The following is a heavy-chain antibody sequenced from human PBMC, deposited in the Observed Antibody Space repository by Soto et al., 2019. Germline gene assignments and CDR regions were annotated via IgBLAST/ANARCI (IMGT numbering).Heavy chain of an antibody. V-gene: IGHV3-23*01. CDR3: AKERATTTAFDY. CDR2: VTDNGCST. J-gene: IGHJ4*02. D-gene: IGHD4-17*01. CDR1: GFTFSRDG. Sequence: EVQLLESGGGLVQAGGSLRLSCAASGFTFSRDGMSWVRQAPGKGLEWVSLVTDNGCSTYYADSVKGRFTISRDNTKNTLFLQMNSLRAEDTAVYYCAKERATTTAFDYWGQGALVTVSS.